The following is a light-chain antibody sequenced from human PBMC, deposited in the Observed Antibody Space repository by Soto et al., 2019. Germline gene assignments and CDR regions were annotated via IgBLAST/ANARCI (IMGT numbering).Light chain of an antibody. Sequence: DVPMTQSPSSLSASVGDRVTITCRASQDIGDFLNWYQQKSGEAPKLLMFAASRLHTGVPSRFSGSQSGTEFTLTISSLQPEDFATYYCQQTYKTPRTFGRGTKVEI. V-gene: IGKV1-39*01. CDR2: AAS. J-gene: IGKJ1*01. CDR1: QDIGDF. CDR3: QQTYKTPRT.